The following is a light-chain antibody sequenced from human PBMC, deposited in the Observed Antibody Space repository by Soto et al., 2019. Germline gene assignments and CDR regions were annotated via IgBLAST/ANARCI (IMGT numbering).Light chain of an antibody. CDR1: QSVSGGY. Sequence: EVVLTQSPGTLSLSPGERASLSCRASQSVSGGYLAWYQQKPGQAPGLLIYGVSNRATCVPGRFSGSGSGAEFTLSISRLEPEGFAVDFCPRYGNPPPFGQGTRLEIK. CDR3: PRYGNPPP. CDR2: GVS. V-gene: IGKV3-20*01. J-gene: IGKJ2*01.